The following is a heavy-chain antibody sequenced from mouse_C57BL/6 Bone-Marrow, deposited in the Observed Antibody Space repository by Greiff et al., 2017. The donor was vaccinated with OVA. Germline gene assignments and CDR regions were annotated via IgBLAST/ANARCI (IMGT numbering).Heavy chain of an antibody. D-gene: IGHD3-2*02. CDR3: ARKAAQSPWFAY. CDR1: GYTFTDYT. V-gene: IGHV1-78*01. CDR2: IYPRDGST. Sequence: QVQLQQSDAELVKPGASVKISCKASGYTFTDYTIHWMKQRPEQGLEWIGYIYPRDGSTKYNEKFKGKATLTADTSSSTAYMQPNSLPSEDSAVYFCARKAAQSPWFAYWGQGTLVTVSA. J-gene: IGHJ3*01.